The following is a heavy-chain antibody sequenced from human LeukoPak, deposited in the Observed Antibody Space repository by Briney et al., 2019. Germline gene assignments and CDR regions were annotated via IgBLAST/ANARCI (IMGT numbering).Heavy chain of an antibody. J-gene: IGHJ4*02. V-gene: IGHV4-39*01. Sequence: SETLSLTCTASGGSISSSSYYWGWIRQPPGKGLEWIGSIYYSGSTYYNPSLKSRVTISVDTSKNQFSLNLNSVTAADTALYYCARTDSSGYGGYYFDYWGQGTLVTVSS. CDR1: GGSISSSSYY. CDR2: IYYSGST. D-gene: IGHD3-22*01. CDR3: ARTDSSGYGGYYFDY.